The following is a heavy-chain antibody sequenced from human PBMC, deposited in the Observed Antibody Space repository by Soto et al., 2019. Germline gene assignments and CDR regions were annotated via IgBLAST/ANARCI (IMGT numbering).Heavy chain of an antibody. CDR1: GYPVTAYY. CDR3: ARGGGVGVAGSAAFDM. CDR2: INPATGAA. D-gene: IGHD3-3*01. Sequence: QLHLVQSGAVVKKPGASVTVSCSASGYPVTAYYMHWVRQAPGRGLEWMGGINPATGAAKYTQTFQGRVTRTRDTSRSTVFMELSGLTSGDTAVFYCARGGGVGVAGSAAFDMWGQGTLVTVSS. J-gene: IGHJ3*02. V-gene: IGHV1-2*02.